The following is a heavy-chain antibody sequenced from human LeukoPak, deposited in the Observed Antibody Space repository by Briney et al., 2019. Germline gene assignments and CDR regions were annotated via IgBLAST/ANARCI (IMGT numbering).Heavy chain of an antibody. CDR3: ARESGYSYGLAGFFDY. CDR2: IYGDGRI. Sequence: PGGSLRLSCAASGFTVTSNYMSWVRQAPGKGLEWVSVIYGDGRIHYADSVKGQFTISRDDSKNTLYLQMNSLRAEDRAVYYCARESGYSYGLAGFFDYWGQGTLVTVSS. D-gene: IGHD5-18*01. J-gene: IGHJ4*02. V-gene: IGHV3-53*01. CDR1: GFTVTSNY.